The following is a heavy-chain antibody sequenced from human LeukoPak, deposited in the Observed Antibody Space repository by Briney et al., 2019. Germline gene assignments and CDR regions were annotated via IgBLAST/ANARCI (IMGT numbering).Heavy chain of an antibody. CDR1: GFTFSSYG. V-gene: IGHV3-33*06. J-gene: IGHJ4*02. D-gene: IGHD6-19*01. CDR2: IWYDGSNK. Sequence: PGRSLRLSCAASGFTFSSYGMHWVRQAPGKGLEWVAVIWYDGSNKYYADSVKGRLTISRDNSKNTLYLQMNSLRAEDTAVYYCAKGGSGSGWYRYFDYWGQGTLVTVSS. CDR3: AKGGSGSGWYRYFDY.